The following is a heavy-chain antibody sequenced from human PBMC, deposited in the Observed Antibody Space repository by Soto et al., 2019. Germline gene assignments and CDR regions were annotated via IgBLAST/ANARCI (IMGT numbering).Heavy chain of an antibody. Sequence: QVQLVQSGAEVKKPGASVKVSCKASGYTFTRYAMHWVRQAPGQRLEWMGWINAGNGNTKYSQKFQGRVTITRDTSASTAYMELSSLRSEDTAVYYCARDLRDIVLMVYAIYAFDIWGQGTMVTVSS. D-gene: IGHD2-8*01. J-gene: IGHJ3*02. V-gene: IGHV1-3*01. CDR2: INAGNGNT. CDR1: GYTFTRYA. CDR3: ARDLRDIVLMVYAIYAFDI.